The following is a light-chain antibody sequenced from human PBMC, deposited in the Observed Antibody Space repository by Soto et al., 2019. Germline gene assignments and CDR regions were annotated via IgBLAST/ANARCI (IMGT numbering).Light chain of an antibody. CDR1: QSISSW. V-gene: IGKV1-5*01. Sequence: DIQMTHSPSTLSASVGDRVTITCRASQSISSWLAWYQQKPGKAPKRLIYAASTLQGGVPSRFSGSGSGTEFTLTISSLQPEDFATYYCLQHNSYPRTFGQGTKVDVK. CDR2: AAS. J-gene: IGKJ1*01. CDR3: LQHNSYPRT.